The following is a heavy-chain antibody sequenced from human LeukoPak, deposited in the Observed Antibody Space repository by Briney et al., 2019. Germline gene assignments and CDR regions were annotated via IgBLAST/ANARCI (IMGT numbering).Heavy chain of an antibody. D-gene: IGHD2-2*01. Sequence: SGGSLRLSCAASRFTFSSYEMNWVRQAPGKGLEWVSYISSSDGIIYYADSVKGRFTISRDNAKNSLYLQMNSLRAEDTAVYYCARGPCTSCYVGEPFDIWGQGTMVTVSS. CDR2: ISSSDGII. J-gene: IGHJ3*02. CDR1: RFTFSSYE. CDR3: ARGPCTSCYVGEPFDI. V-gene: IGHV3-48*03.